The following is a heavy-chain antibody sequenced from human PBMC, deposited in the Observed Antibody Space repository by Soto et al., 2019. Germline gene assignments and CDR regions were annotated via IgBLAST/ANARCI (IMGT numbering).Heavy chain of an antibody. CDR2: IYHSGST. D-gene: IGHD3-10*01. CDR3: ARDTNFGSGDLSFWAFDL. J-gene: IGHJ3*01. CDR1: GGSISSGGYS. V-gene: IGHV4-30-2*01. Sequence: SETLSLTCAVSGGSISSGGYSWSWIRHPPGKGLEWIGYIYHSGSTYYNPSLRSRLTISLDKSKNQLSLTLYSVTAADTALYYCARDTNFGSGDLSFWAFDLWGPGTMVTVSS.